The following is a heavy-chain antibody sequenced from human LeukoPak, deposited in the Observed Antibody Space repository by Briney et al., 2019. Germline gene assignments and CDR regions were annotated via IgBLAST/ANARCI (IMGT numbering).Heavy chain of an antibody. J-gene: IGHJ4*02. CDR3: ARDRAMTTVTTLPYYFDY. V-gene: IGHV3-48*04. CDR1: GFTFSSYS. CDR2: ISSSSSTI. D-gene: IGHD4-17*01. Sequence: GGSLRLSCAASGFTFSSYSMNWVRQAPGKGLEWVSYISSSSSTIYYADSVKGRFTISRDNAKNSLYLQMNSLRAEDTAVYYCARDRAMTTVTTLPYYFDYWGQGTLVTVSS.